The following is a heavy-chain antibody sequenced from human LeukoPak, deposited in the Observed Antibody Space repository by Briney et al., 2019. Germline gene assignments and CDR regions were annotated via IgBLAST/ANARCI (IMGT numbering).Heavy chain of an antibody. V-gene: IGHV3-7*04. J-gene: IGHJ4*02. D-gene: IGHD1-26*01. Sequence: TGGSLRLSCAASGFTFSSFYMSWVRQAPGKGLEWVAAIKEDGSDKYYVDSVKGRFTISRDNAQNSLFLQMNSLRAEDTALYYCARGGGTFVNWGQGTLVPVSS. CDR1: GFTFSSFY. CDR3: ARGGGTFVN. CDR2: IKEDGSDK.